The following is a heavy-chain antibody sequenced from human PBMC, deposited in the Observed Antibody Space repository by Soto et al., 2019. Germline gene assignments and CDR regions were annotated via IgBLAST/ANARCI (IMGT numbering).Heavy chain of an antibody. CDR3: AAMVRGVTENWFDP. Sequence: ASVKVSCKASGGTLSDYAFSWVRQAPGQGLEWMGGIIPIFGSANYAQKLQGRVTITADESTKTAYMELSSLRSEDTAVYYCAAMVRGVTENWFDPWGQGTLVTVSS. D-gene: IGHD3-10*01. V-gene: IGHV1-69*13. CDR1: GGTLSDYA. CDR2: IIPIFGSA. J-gene: IGHJ5*02.